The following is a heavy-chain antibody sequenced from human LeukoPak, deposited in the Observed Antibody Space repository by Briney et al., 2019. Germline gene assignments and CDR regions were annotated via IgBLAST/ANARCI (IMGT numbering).Heavy chain of an antibody. CDR2: IIPIFGTA. J-gene: IGHJ3*02. V-gene: IGHV1-69*06. Sequence: SVKVSCKASGGTFSSYAISWVRQAPGQGLEWMGGIIPIFGTANYAQKFQGRVTITADKSTSTAYMELSSLRSEDTAVYYCARGEGAYYCDSSGYATIWGQGTMVTVSS. CDR1: GGTFSSYA. D-gene: IGHD3-22*01. CDR3: ARGEGAYYCDSSGYATI.